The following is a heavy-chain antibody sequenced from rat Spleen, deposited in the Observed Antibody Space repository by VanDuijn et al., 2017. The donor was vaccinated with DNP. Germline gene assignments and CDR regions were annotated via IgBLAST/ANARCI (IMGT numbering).Heavy chain of an antibody. Sequence: EVQLVESGGGLVQPGRSMKLSCAVSGFTFSDYYMAWVRQTPTKGLEWVASISPSGGSTYYRDSVKGRFTISRDNAKSTLYLQMDSLRSEDTATYYCATALCDYWGQGTLVTVSS. V-gene: IGHV5-25*01. D-gene: IGHD3-2*01. CDR3: ATALCDY. CDR1: GFTFSDYY. J-gene: IGHJ3*01. CDR2: ISPSGGST.